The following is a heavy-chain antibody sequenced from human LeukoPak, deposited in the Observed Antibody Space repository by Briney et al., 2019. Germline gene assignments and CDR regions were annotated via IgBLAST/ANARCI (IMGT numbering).Heavy chain of an antibody. D-gene: IGHD3-10*01. V-gene: IGHV3-7*01. J-gene: IGHJ6*04. Sequence: GGSLRLSCAASGLTFSTYWMTWVRQAPGKGLEWVANIKQDGSEKNYVDSVKGRFTISRDNTKNSLYLQMNSLRVEDTAVYYCAGGIAMVRGGDVWGKGTTVTVSS. CDR2: IKQDGSEK. CDR3: AGGIAMVRGGDV. CDR1: GLTFSTYW.